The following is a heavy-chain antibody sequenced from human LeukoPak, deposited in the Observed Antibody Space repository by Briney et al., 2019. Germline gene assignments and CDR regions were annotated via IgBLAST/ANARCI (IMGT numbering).Heavy chain of an antibody. CDR2: IKGDGSAK. CDR3: AKSRDRSNAFFGVANRVDF. V-gene: IGHV3-7*03. J-gene: IGHJ4*02. D-gene: IGHD3-3*01. CDR1: GFAFSDSW. Sequence: GGSLRLSCAASGFAFSDSWMTWIRQAPGKGLEWVAFIKGDGSAKKYVDSVKGRFTISRDNAKNSLFLQMNSLRAEDTAIYYCAKSRDRSNAFFGVANRVDFWGQETLVTVS.